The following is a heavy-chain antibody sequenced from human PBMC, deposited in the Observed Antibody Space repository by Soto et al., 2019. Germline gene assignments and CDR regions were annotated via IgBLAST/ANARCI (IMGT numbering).Heavy chain of an antibody. CDR2: ISSSSSTI. Sequence: GGSLRLSCAASGFTFSSYSMNWVRQAPGKGLEWVSYISSSSSTIYYADSVKGRFPISRDNAKNSLYLQMNSLRAEDTAVYYCARVGRYYGSGSYYAQDYWGQGTLVTVSS. J-gene: IGHJ4*02. CDR3: ARVGRYYGSGSYYAQDY. CDR1: GFTFSSYS. V-gene: IGHV3-48*01. D-gene: IGHD3-10*01.